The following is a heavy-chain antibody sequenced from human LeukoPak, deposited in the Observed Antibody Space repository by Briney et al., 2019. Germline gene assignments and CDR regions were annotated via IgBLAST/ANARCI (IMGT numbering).Heavy chain of an antibody. CDR2: IYYSGST. V-gene: IGHV4-39*07. CDR3: ARVAVAGPDYYYYYYMDV. J-gene: IGHJ6*03. CDR1: GGSISSSSYY. Sequence: SETLSLTCTVSGGSISSSSYYWGWIRQPPGKGLEWIGSIYYSGSTYYNPSLKSRVTISVDTSKNQFSLKLSSVTAADTAVYYCARVAVAGPDYYYYYYMDVWGKGTTVTVSS. D-gene: IGHD6-19*01.